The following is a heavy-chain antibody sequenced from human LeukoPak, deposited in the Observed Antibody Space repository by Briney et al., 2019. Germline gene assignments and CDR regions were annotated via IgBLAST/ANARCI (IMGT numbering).Heavy chain of an antibody. V-gene: IGHV3-66*04. D-gene: IGHD1-26*01. Sequence: GGSLRLSCAVSGFTVSSNYMSWVRQAPGKGLEWVSVIYSGGSTYYADSVKGRFTISRDNSKNTLYLQMNSLRVEDTAVFYCATHRGSYPAGGFNYWGQGTLVTVSS. CDR1: GFTVSSNY. J-gene: IGHJ4*02. CDR2: IYSGGST. CDR3: ATHRGSYPAGGFNY.